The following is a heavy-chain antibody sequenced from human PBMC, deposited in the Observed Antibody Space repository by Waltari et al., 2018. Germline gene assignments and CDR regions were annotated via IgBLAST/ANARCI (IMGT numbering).Heavy chain of an antibody. V-gene: IGHV1-69*01. J-gene: IGHJ6*02. CDR2: IIPIFGTA. CDR3: ASLTTVTIYYYYYGMDV. Sequence: QVQLVQSGAEVKKPGSSVTVSCKASGGTFSRYAISWVRQPPGQGLEWMGGIIPIFGTANYAQKFQGRVTITADESTSTAYMELSSLRSEDTAVYYCASLTTVTIYYYYYGMDVWGQGTTVTVSS. CDR1: GGTFSRYA. D-gene: IGHD4-17*01.